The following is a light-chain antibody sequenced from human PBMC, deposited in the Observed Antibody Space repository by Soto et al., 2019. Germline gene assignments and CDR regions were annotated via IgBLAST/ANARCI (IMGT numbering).Light chain of an antibody. CDR3: QQYVTSRRR. J-gene: IGKJ1*01. Sequence: VWKECRARRSCYPEKKARLSCRASLSVSGSQLAWYQQKPGQPPRLLIYGASSRAAGIPDRFSGSGSGTDFTLTMNRLEPEDFAVYHCQQYVTSRRRFDPRTKVDIK. CDR1: LSVSGSQ. CDR2: GAS. V-gene: IGKV3-20*01.